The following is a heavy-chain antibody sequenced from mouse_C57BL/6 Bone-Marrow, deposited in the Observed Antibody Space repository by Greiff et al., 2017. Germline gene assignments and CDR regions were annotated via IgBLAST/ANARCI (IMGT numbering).Heavy chain of an antibody. D-gene: IGHD1-1*01. Sequence: QVQLQQPGAELVKPGASVKMSCKASGYTFTSYWITWVKQRPGQGLEWIGDIYPGSGSTNYNEKFKSKATLTVDTSSSTAYMQLSSLTSEDSAVYYCARGGITTVVSRFAYWGQGTLVTVSA. CDR2: IYPGSGST. J-gene: IGHJ3*01. V-gene: IGHV1-55*01. CDR3: ARGGITTVVSRFAY. CDR1: GYTFTSYW.